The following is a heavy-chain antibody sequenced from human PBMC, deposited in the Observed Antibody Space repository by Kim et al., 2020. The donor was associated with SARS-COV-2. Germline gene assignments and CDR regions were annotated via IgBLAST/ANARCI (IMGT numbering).Heavy chain of an antibody. J-gene: IGHJ5*02. CDR3: ARGSYSSSWYGVRHWFDP. CDR1: GGSFSGYY. D-gene: IGHD6-13*01. CDR2: INHSGST. V-gene: IGHV4-34*01. Sequence: SETLSLTCAVYGGSFSGYYWSWIRQPPGKGLEWIGEINHSGSTNYNPSLKSRVTISVDTSKNQFSLKLSSVTAADTAVYCCARGSYSSSWYGVRHWFDPWGQGTLVTVSS.